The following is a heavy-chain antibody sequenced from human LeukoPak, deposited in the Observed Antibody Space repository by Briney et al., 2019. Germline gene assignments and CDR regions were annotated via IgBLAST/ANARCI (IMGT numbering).Heavy chain of an antibody. Sequence: PSQTLSLTCTVSGGSISSGDYYWSWIRQPPGKGLEWIGYIYYSGSTNYNPSLKSRVTISVDTSKNQFSLKLSSVTAADTAVYYCARQGDGSGSYWGLDSWGQGTLVTVSS. J-gene: IGHJ4*02. CDR3: ARQGDGSGSYWGLDS. V-gene: IGHV4-61*08. D-gene: IGHD3-10*01. CDR1: GGSISSGDYY. CDR2: IYYSGST.